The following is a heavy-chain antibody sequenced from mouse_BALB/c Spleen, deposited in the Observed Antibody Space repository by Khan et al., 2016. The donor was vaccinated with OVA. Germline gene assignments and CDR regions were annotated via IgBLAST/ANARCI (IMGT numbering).Heavy chain of an antibody. CDR3: TISIMAN. CDR1: GYSITSDYA. J-gene: IGHJ2*01. CDR2: ISYSGST. V-gene: IGHV3-2*02. Sequence: EVQLQESGPGLVKPSQSLSLTCTVTGYSITSDYAWNWIRQFPGNKLEWMGYISYSGSTSYNPSLKSRISITRDTSKNQFFLQLNAVTTEDTATXYCTISIMANWGQGTTLTVSS.